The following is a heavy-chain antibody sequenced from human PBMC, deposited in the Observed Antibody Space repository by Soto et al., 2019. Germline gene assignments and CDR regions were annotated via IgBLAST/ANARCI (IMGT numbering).Heavy chain of an antibody. Sequence: NPSETLSLTCTVSGGSISSGGYYWSWIRQHPGKGLEWIGYIYYSGITYYNPSLKSRVTISVDTSKNQFSLKLSSVTAADTAVYYCARQYYYDSSGYRHAFDIWGQGTMVTVSS. V-gene: IGHV4-31*03. CDR3: ARQYYYDSSGYRHAFDI. CDR2: IYYSGIT. D-gene: IGHD3-22*01. J-gene: IGHJ3*02. CDR1: GGSISSGGYY.